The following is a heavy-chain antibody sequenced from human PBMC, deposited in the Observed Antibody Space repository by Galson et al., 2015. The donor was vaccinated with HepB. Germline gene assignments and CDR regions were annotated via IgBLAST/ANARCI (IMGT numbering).Heavy chain of an antibody. CDR2: ISYDGSNK. CDR3: ARDPEDYGSGRFGFDY. CDR1: GFTFSSYA. J-gene: IGHJ4*02. D-gene: IGHD3-10*01. Sequence: SLRLSCAASGFTFSSYAMHWVRQAPGKGLEWVAVISYDGSNKYYADSVKGRFTISRDNSKNTLYLQMNSLRAEDTAVYYCARDPEDYGSGRFGFDYWGQGTLVTVSS. V-gene: IGHV3-30*04.